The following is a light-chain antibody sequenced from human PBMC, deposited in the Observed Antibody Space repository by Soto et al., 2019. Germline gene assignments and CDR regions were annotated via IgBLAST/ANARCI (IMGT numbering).Light chain of an antibody. CDR1: ESGSSK. J-gene: IGKJ3*01. CDR3: QQGYRTPFT. V-gene: IGKV1-39*01. CDR2: AAS. Sequence: DIQMTQSPSSLSASVGDRVTITCRASESGSSKLNWYQQKPGKAPALLISAASRLHSGVPSRFSGSGSGTDFTLTISSLQHEDFASYYCQQGYRTPFTFGPGTKVDIK.